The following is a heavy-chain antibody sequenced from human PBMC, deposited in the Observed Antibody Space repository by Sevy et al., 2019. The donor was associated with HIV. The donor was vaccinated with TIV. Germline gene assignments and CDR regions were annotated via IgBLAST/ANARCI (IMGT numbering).Heavy chain of an antibody. CDR1: GFTFSSYA. D-gene: IGHD2-21*02. Sequence: GGSLRLSCSASGFTFSSYALLWVRQAPGKGLEWVSLISYDGRNKYYSDSVKGRFAISRDESKTPLFLQMESLRTEDTAIYYCARVGVSYCTDDCYHRFDYWGRGTLVTVSS. V-gene: IGHV3-30*09. CDR3: ARVGVSYCTDDCYHRFDY. CDR2: ISYDGRNK. J-gene: IGHJ4*02.